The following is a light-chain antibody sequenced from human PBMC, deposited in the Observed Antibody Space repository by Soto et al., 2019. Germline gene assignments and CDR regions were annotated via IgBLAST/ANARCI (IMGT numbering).Light chain of an antibody. CDR3: QQLNSYPLT. CDR1: QGISSY. J-gene: IGKJ4*01. V-gene: IGKV1-9*01. Sequence: IQLTQSPSSLSASVGDRVTIACRASQGISSYLAWYQQKPGKAPKLLIYGASTLQSGVPSRFSGSGFGTDFTLTISSLQPEDFATFYCQQLNSYPLTFGGGTKV. CDR2: GAS.